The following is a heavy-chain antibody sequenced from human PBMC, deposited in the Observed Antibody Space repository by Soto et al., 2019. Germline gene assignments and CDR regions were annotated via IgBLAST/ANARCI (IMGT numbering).Heavy chain of an antibody. CDR3: AKDQGSSWYEIDY. Sequence: EVQLLESGGGLVQPGGSLRLSRAASGYTFTTYAVTWVRQVPGRGLEGVSTISGSGGTTYYADSWRGRLTISRDNSKNTLYLQMNSLRAEDTAVYYCAKDQGSSWYEIDYWGQGTLVTVSS. D-gene: IGHD6-13*01. J-gene: IGHJ4*02. CDR2: ISGSGGTT. V-gene: IGHV3-23*01. CDR1: GYTFTTYA.